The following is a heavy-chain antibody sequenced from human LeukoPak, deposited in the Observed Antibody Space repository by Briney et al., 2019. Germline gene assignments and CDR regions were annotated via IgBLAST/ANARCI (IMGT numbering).Heavy chain of an antibody. V-gene: IGHV3-74*01. Sequence: PGGSLRLSCAASGFTVSSNYMSWVRQAPGKGLVWVSRFNSDGRSTYYADSVKGRFTISRDNAKNTLYLQMNSLRAEDTAVYYCARGRYYLDSWGQGTLVTVSS. CDR1: GFTVSSNY. CDR3: ARGRYYLDS. CDR2: FNSDGRST. D-gene: IGHD4-17*01. J-gene: IGHJ4*02.